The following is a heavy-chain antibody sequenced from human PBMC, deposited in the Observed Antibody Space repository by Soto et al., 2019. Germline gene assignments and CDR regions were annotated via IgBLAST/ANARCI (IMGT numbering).Heavy chain of an antibody. Sequence: QVQLVQSGAEVKKPGASVKVSCKASGYTFTSYGISWVRQAPGQGLERMGWISAYNGNTNYAQKLQGRVTMTTDTSTSTAYMELRSLRSDDTAVYYCARESAYDYVWGSYRYTPYYGMDVWGQGTTVTVSS. CDR3: ARESAYDYVWGSYRYTPYYGMDV. CDR1: GYTFTSYG. D-gene: IGHD3-16*02. CDR2: ISAYNGNT. J-gene: IGHJ6*02. V-gene: IGHV1-18*01.